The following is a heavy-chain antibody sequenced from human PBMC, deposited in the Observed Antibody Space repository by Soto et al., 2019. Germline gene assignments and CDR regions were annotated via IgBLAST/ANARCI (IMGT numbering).Heavy chain of an antibody. D-gene: IGHD3-10*01. V-gene: IGHV4-30-2*01. Sequence: SETLSLTCAVSGGSISSGGYSWSWIRQPPGKGLEWIGYIYHSGSTYYNPSLKSRVTISVDNSKNTLYLQMNSLRAEDTAVYYCARGTGYYGSLRSMDVWGQGTTVTVSS. CDR1: GGSISSGGYS. CDR2: IYHSGST. CDR3: ARGTGYYGSLRSMDV. J-gene: IGHJ6*02.